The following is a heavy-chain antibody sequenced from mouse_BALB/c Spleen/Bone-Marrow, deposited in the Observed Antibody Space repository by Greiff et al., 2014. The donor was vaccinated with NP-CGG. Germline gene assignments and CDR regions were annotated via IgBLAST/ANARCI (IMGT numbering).Heavy chain of an antibody. D-gene: IGHD1-1*01. J-gene: IGHJ3*01. Sequence: EVKLVESGAELVKPGASVKLSCTASGFNIKDTYLHWVKQRPEQGLEWIGRIDPANGNTEYDPKFQGKATITADTSSNTAYLQLSSLTSEDTAVYYCAGRGDIYYGSSAWFAYWGQGTLVTVSA. CDR3: AGRGDIYYGSSAWFAY. CDR1: GFNIKDTY. CDR2: IDPANGNT. V-gene: IGHV14-3*02.